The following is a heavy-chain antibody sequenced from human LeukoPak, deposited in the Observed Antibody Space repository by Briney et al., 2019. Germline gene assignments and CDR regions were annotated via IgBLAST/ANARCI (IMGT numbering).Heavy chain of an antibody. CDR1: GGPFSGYY. V-gene: IGHV4-34*01. CDR3: ARGVGAAAGYFDY. J-gene: IGHJ4*02. CDR2: INHSGST. Sequence: SETLSLTCAVYGGPFSGYYWSWIRQPPGKGLEWIGEINHSGSTNYNPSLKSRVTISVDTSKNQFSLKLSSVTAADTAVYYCARGVGAAAGYFDYWGQGTLVTVSS. D-gene: IGHD6-13*01.